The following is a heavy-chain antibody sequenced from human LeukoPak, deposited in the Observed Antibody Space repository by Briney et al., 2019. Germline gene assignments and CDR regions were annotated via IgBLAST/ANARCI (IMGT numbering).Heavy chain of an antibody. J-gene: IGHJ4*02. V-gene: IGHV4-34*01. CDR2: SNHSGST. D-gene: IGHD3-10*01. CDR3: ARGGGGVLGAVLLWFGDRAEYYFDY. CDR1: GGFFGGYY. Sequence: SETRSLSCAVEGGFFGGYYWSWIRQPPGKGLELTGESNHSGSTYYNPSLKSRVTISVDTSKNQFSLQLSSVTAADTAVYYCARGGGGVLGAVLLWFGDRAEYYFDYWGQGTLVTVSS.